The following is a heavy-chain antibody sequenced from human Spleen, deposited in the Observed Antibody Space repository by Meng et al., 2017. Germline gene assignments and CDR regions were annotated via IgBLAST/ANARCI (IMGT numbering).Heavy chain of an antibody. J-gene: IGHJ4*02. CDR2: ISGSGGST. CDR1: GFTFSSYA. CDR3: AKDPTRIAAAGTLDY. V-gene: IGHV3-23*01. Sequence: GESLKISCAASGFTFSSYAMSWVRQAPGKGLEWVSAISGSGGSTYYADSVKGRLTISRDNSKNTLYLQMNSRRAEDTAVYHCAKDPTRIAAAGTLDYWGQGTLVTVSS. D-gene: IGHD6-13*01.